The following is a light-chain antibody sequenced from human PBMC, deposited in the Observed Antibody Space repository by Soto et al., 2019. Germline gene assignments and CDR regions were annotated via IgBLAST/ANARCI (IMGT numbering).Light chain of an antibody. CDR1: QTVRTY. Sequence: DIHMTQTPSSLSASVGDRVTISCRASQTVRTYLNWYQQKPGKAPKLLIYAASNLQSGVPSRFSGSGSGTDFTLTITSLRPEDFTTYWCQQSYNTPVTFGQGTRLENK. CDR2: AAS. V-gene: IGKV1-39*01. J-gene: IGKJ5*01. CDR3: QQSYNTPVT.